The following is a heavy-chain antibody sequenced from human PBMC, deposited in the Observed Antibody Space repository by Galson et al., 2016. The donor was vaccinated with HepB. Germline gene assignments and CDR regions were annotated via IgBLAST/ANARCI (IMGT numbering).Heavy chain of an antibody. CDR1: GYSGTSYW. J-gene: IGHJ3*02. V-gene: IGHV5-51*01. CDR3: ARRSSDAFDI. CDR2: IYPRDSDT. D-gene: IGHD3-10*01. Sequence: QPGAGVEQSGDSLKLACAGAGYSGTSYWVVRVRQMPGKGLEWMRTIYPRDSDTRYSPSSQGQVTISADNAISAAYLQWNSLKASDTAIYYCARRSSDAFDIWGQGTMVTVSS.